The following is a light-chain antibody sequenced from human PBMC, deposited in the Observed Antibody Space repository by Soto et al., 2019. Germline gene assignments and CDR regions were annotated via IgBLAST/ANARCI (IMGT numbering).Light chain of an antibody. CDR3: QQASSFPRT. Sequence: IQMTQSPSSLSASVGDRVTITCRASQNIRNWLAWYQQKPGKAPNPLIYDASSLKRGVPSRFSGSGSGTHFTLTISSLQPEDFATYYCQQASSFPRTFGQGTKVDI. CDR1: QNIRNW. J-gene: IGKJ1*01. CDR2: DAS. V-gene: IGKV1-12*01.